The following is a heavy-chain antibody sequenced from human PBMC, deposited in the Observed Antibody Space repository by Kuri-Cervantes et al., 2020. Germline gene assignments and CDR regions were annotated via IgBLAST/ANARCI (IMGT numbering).Heavy chain of an antibody. D-gene: IGHD3-16*01. J-gene: IGHJ3*02. CDR2: ISSSGDII. CDR1: GFSIIDYY. V-gene: IGHV3-11*01. Sequence: GGSLRLSCAASGFSIIDYYMSWIRQAPGKGLEWVAYISSSGDIIYFADSVRGRFTISRDNTKNSLYLQMDTLRAKDTATYYCVRDFSLGAFDDTFDIWGQGTMVTVSS. CDR3: VRDFSLGAFDDTFDI.